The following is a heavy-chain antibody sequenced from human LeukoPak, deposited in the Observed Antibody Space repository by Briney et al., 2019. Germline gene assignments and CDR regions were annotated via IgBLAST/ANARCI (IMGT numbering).Heavy chain of an antibody. CDR3: ARVSSADMLGAFDI. CDR2: IIPIFGTA. CDR1: GGTFSSYA. J-gene: IGHJ3*02. V-gene: IGHV1-69*06. D-gene: IGHD3-16*01. Sequence: GASVKVSCKASGGTFSSYAISWVRQAPGQGLEWMGGIIPIFGTANYAQKFQGRVTITADKSTSTAYMELSSLRSEDTAVYYCARVSSADMLGAFDIWGQGTMVTVSS.